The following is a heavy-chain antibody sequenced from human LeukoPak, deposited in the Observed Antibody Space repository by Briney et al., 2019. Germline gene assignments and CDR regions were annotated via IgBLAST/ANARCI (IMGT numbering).Heavy chain of an antibody. CDR3: AVRSNYDSSGYYRLYDFDY. CDR1: VFTFSGDS. D-gene: IGHD3-22*01. V-gene: IGHV3-21*01. Sequence: PGGSLRLSCAAPVFTFSGDSMNSVRQAPGKGREWVSSISISSSYIYYADSVKGRFTISRDNAKNSLYLQMNSLRAEDTAVYYCAVRSNYDSSGYYRLYDFDYWGQGTMATVSS. J-gene: IGHJ4*02. CDR2: ISISSSYI.